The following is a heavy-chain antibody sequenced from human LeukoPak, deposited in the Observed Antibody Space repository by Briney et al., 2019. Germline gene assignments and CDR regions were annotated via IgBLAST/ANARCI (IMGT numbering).Heavy chain of an antibody. CDR1: GFTLSSYG. D-gene: IGHD3-22*01. CDR3: AGRYDSSGYPLH. Sequence: GGSLRLSCAASGFTLSSYGMSWGRQAPGKGLVWVSRINSDGSSTSYADSVKGRFTISRDNAKNTLYLQMNSLRAEDTAVYYCAGRYDSSGYPLHWGQGTLVTVSS. J-gene: IGHJ4*02. CDR2: INSDGSST. V-gene: IGHV3-74*01.